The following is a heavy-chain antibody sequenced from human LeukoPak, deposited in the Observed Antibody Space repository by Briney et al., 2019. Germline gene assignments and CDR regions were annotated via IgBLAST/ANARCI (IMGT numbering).Heavy chain of an antibody. J-gene: IGHJ6*03. D-gene: IGHD6-6*01. V-gene: IGHV3-30*03. CDR1: GVTSSSHG. Sequence: GGSLRPSCAASGVTSSSHGMDWVRQPPGKGLGWVTIISYDGTNNNYADSVKGRFTVSRDNSKNTLYLQMNSLRAEDTAIYYCARAHLRSSSTDYMDVWGKGNTVTVSS. CDR3: ARAHLRSSSTDYMDV. CDR2: ISYDGTNN.